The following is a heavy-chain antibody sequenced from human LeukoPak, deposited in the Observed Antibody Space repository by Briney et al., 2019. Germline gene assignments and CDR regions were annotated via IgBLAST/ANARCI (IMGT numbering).Heavy chain of an antibody. CDR3: GGQRYHCSGGSCYEDY. V-gene: IGHV3-7*01. D-gene: IGHD2-15*01. Sequence: GGSLRLSCAASGFTFSSYWMSWVRQAPGKGLEWVANIKQDGSEKYYVDSVKGRFTISRDNAKNSLYLQMNSLRAEDTAVYYCGGQRYHCSGGSCYEDYWGKGTLVTVSS. CDR1: GFTFSSYW. J-gene: IGHJ4*02. CDR2: IKQDGSEK.